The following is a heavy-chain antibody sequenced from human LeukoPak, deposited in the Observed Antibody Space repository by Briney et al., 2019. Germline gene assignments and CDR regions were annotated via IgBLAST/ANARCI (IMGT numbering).Heavy chain of an antibody. J-gene: IGHJ4*02. CDR1: GFTVSSNY. CDR3: ARLGISVSGGGAYYFDN. CDR2: IYSGGST. V-gene: IGHV3-53*01. Sequence: PGGSLRLSCAASGFTVSSNYMSWVRQAPGKGLEWVSVIYSGGSTYYPDSVKGRFTISRDNSKNTLYLQMKSLRAEDTALYYCARLGISVSGGGAYYFDNWGQGTLVTVSS. D-gene: IGHD6-19*01.